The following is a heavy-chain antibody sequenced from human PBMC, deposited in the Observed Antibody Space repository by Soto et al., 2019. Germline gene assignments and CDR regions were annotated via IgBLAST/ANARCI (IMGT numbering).Heavy chain of an antibody. V-gene: IGHV4-59*01. J-gene: IGHJ4*02. D-gene: IGHD3-10*02. CDR3: ARAGEARFGDFDY. CDR1: GGSISSYY. CDR2: IYYSGST. Sequence: QVQLQESGPGLVKPSETLSLTCTVSGGSISSYYWSWIRQPPGKGLEWIGYIYYSGSTNYNPSLKSRVTISVDTSKNQFSLKLSSVTAADTAVYYCARAGEARFGDFDYWGQGTLVIVSS.